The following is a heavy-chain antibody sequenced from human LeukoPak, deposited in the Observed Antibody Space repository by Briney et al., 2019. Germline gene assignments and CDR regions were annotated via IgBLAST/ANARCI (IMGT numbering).Heavy chain of an antibody. V-gene: IGHV1-2*06. CDR2: INPNSGGT. D-gene: IGHD2-15*01. J-gene: IGHJ4*02. Sequence: ASVKVSCKASGYTFTGYYMHWVRQAPGQGLEWMGRINPNSGGTNYAQKFQGRVTMTRDTSISTAYMELSRLRSDDTAVYYCARDHSQGGRVFDYWGQGTLVTVSS. CDR3: ARDHSQGGRVFDY. CDR1: GYTFTGYY.